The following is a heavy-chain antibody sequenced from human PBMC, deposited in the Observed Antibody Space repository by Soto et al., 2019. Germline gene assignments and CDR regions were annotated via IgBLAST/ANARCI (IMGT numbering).Heavy chain of an antibody. CDR3: ARYRHCSADSCNYYYIMDV. J-gene: IGHJ6*02. V-gene: IGHV1-69*13. D-gene: IGHD2-15*01. CDR1: GGTFSSYA. Sequence: ASVKVSCKASGGTFSSYAISWVRQAPGQGLEWMGGIIPIFGTANYAQKFQGRVTITADESTGTVYMELSSLRSDDTAVYFCARYRHCSADSCNYYYIMDVWGQGTTVTVSS. CDR2: IIPIFGTA.